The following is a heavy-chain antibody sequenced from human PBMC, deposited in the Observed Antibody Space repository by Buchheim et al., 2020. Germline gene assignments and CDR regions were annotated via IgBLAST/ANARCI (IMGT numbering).Heavy chain of an antibody. V-gene: IGHV3-21*01. CDR1: GFTFSIYS. Sequence: EVHLVESGGGLVKPGGSLRLSCTASGFTFSIYSINWLRLAPGRGLEWVSFISSSSSYIYYSDSVRGRFTISRDNAQSSLSLQMNSLGVEDTAVYYCARNRRPCTPTTCYVSDFDFWGQGTL. J-gene: IGHJ4*02. CDR3: ARNRRPCTPTTCYVSDFDF. CDR2: ISSSSSYI. D-gene: IGHD2-2*01.